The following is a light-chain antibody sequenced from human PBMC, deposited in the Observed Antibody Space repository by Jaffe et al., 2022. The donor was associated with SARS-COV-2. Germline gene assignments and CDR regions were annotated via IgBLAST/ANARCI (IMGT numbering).Light chain of an antibody. Sequence: QAGLTQPPSVSKGLRQTATLTCTGNSNNVGYQGAAWLQQHQGHPPKLLSYRNNNRPSGISERFSASRSGIAASLTISGLQPEDEADYYCSAWDSSLSAWVFGGGTKLTVL. CDR3: SAWDSSLSAWV. CDR1: SNNVGYQG. J-gene: IGLJ3*02. V-gene: IGLV10-54*04. CDR2: RNN.